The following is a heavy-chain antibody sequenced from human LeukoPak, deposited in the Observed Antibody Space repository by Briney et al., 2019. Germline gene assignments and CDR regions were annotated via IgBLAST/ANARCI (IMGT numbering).Heavy chain of an antibody. Sequence: GGCLRLSCAASGVTFSSYEMNWVRQAPGKGLEWVSYISSSGSTIYYADSVKGRFTISRDSAKNSLYLQMNSLRAEDTAVYYCAGYLGDWNYGALFDYWGQGTLVTVSS. D-gene: IGHD1-7*01. CDR1: GVTFSSYE. CDR3: AGYLGDWNYGALFDY. CDR2: ISSSGSTI. V-gene: IGHV3-48*03. J-gene: IGHJ4*02.